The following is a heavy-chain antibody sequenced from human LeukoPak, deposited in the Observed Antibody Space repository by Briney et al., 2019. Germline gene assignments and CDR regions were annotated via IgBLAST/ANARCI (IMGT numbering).Heavy chain of an antibody. V-gene: IGHV3-23*01. CDR2: INGSGGST. CDR1: GFTLSTYS. D-gene: IGHD3-9*01. CDR3: AKGTAYYDILTAFYYYYYYMDV. J-gene: IGHJ6*03. Sequence: PGGSLRLSCAASGFTLSTYSMNWVRQAPGKGLEWVSAINGSGGSTYYADSVKGRFTISRDNSKNTLYLQMNSLRAEDTAVYYCAKGTAYYDILTAFYYYYYYMDVWGKGTTVTISS.